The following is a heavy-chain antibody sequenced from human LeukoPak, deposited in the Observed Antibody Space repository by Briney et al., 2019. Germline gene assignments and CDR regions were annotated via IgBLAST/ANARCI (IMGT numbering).Heavy chain of an antibody. V-gene: IGHV4-38-2*02. Sequence: SETLSLTCTVSGYSISSGYYWGWIRQPPGKGLEWIGSIYHSGSTYYNPSLKSRVTISVDTSKNQFSLKLSSVIAADTAVYYCARDGGGSGYYYGALDYWGQGTLVIVSS. D-gene: IGHD3-22*01. CDR1: GYSISSGYY. CDR3: ARDGGGSGYYYGALDY. CDR2: IYHSGST. J-gene: IGHJ4*02.